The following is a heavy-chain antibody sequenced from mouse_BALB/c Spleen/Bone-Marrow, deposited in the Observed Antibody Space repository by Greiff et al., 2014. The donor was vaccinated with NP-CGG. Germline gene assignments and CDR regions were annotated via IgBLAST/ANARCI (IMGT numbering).Heavy chain of an antibody. V-gene: IGHV2-2*02. CDR2: IWTGGST. Sequence: VQLQQSGPGLVQPTQSLSITCTVSGFSFTTYGVHWVRQSPGKGLEWLGVIWTGGSTDYNEAFISRLTISKDNSKSQVFFEMNSLQANDTAIYYCARNHRGYYFDYWGQGTALTVSS. CDR3: ARNHRGYYFDY. D-gene: IGHD3-1*01. CDR1: GFSFTTYG. J-gene: IGHJ2*01.